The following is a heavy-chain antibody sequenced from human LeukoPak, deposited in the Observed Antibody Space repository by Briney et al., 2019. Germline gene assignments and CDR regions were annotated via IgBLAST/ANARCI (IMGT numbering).Heavy chain of an antibody. V-gene: IGHV1-46*01. CDR3: ARGQYSGYDSVDF. Sequence: ASVKVSCKASGYTFTSYYLHWVRQAPGQGLEWMGIINPSGGTTSYAQKFQGRVTMTRDTSTSTVYMELNSLRSEDTAVYYCARGQYSGYDSVDFWGQGTLATVSS. CDR1: GYTFTSYY. J-gene: IGHJ4*02. CDR2: INPSGGTT. D-gene: IGHD5-12*01.